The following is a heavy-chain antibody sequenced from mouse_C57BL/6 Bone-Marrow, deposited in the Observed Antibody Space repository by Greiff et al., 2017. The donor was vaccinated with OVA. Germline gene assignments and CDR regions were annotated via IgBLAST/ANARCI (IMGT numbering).Heavy chain of an antibody. CDR2: IYPRSGNT. D-gene: IGHD2-3*01. CDR3: ARDGYYLAY. CDR1: GYTFTSYG. V-gene: IGHV1-81*01. J-gene: IGHJ3*01. Sequence: QVQLQQSGAELARPGASVKLSCKASGYTFTSYGISWVKQRTGQGLEWIGEIYPRSGNTYYNEKFKGKATLTADKSSSTAYMELRSLTAEESAVYFCARDGYYLAYWGQGTLVTVSA.